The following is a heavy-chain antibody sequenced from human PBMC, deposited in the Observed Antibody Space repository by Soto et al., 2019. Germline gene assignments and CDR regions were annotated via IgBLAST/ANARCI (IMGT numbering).Heavy chain of an antibody. CDR3: ARSPGYCTNGVCYTGDAFDI. CDR2: IYYSGST. D-gene: IGHD2-8*01. Sequence: KPSETLSLTCTVSGGSISGGGYYWSWIRQHPGKGLEWIGYIYYSGSTYYNPSLKSRVTISVDTSKNQFSLKLSSVTAADTAVYYCARSPGYCTNGVCYTGDAFDIWGQGTMVTVSS. V-gene: IGHV4-31*03. J-gene: IGHJ3*02. CDR1: GGSISGGGYY.